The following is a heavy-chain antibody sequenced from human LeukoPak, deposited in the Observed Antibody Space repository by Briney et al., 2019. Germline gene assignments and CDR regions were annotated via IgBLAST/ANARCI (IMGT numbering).Heavy chain of an antibody. Sequence: PGGSLRLSCAVSGFTFSSYAMSWVRQAPGKGLEWVSAISGSGGSTYYADSVKGRFTISRDNSKNTLYLQMNSLKTEDTAVYYCTTATWEEFDYWGQGTLVTVSS. CDR2: ISGSGGST. CDR3: TTATWEEFDY. V-gene: IGHV3-23*01. CDR1: GFTFSSYA. D-gene: IGHD1-26*01. J-gene: IGHJ4*02.